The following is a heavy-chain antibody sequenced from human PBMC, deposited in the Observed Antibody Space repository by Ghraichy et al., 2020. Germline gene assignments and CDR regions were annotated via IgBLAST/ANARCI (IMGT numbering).Heavy chain of an antibody. CDR3: ARSPPSGIGPYYFDY. D-gene: IGHD1-26*01. V-gene: IGHV4-59*01. J-gene: IGHJ4*02. Sequence: SETLSLTCTVSGGSISSYYWSWIRQPPGKGLEWIGYIYYSGSTNYNPSLKSRVTISVDTSKNQFSLKLSSVTAADTAVYYCARSPPSGIGPYYFDYWGQGTLVTVSS. CDR2: IYYSGST. CDR1: GGSISSYY.